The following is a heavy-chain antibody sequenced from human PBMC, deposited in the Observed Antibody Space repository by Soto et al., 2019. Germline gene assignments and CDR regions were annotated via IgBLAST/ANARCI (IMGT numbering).Heavy chain of an antibody. V-gene: IGHV1-69*06. CDR1: GGTFNTYT. Sequence: PWPQLKVSCKASGGTFNTYTISWLRQAPGRGLEWVGQVVPMYDSVNYAETFQGRVTITVDKSTNTAYMELTSLRSQDTALYFCASWRSYSGSYCFDYWGQGTLVTVSS. CDR3: ASWRSYSGSYCFDY. CDR2: VVPMYDSV. J-gene: IGHJ4*02. D-gene: IGHD1-26*01.